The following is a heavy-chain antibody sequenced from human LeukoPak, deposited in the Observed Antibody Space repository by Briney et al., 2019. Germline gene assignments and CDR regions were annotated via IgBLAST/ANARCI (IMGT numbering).Heavy chain of an antibody. CDR2: IYSGGST. D-gene: IGHD6-13*01. V-gene: IGHV3-53*01. Sequence: GSLRLSCAASGFTVSSNYMSWVRQAPGKGLEWVSVIYSGGSTYYADSVKGRFTISSDNSKNTLYLQMNSLRAEDTAVYYCARDKGSSWYTYYYGMDVWGQGTTVTVSS. CDR3: ARDKGSSWYTYYYGMDV. CDR1: GFTVSSNY. J-gene: IGHJ6*02.